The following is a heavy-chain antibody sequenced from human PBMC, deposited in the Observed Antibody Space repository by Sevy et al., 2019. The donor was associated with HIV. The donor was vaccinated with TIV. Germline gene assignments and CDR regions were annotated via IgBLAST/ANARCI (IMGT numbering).Heavy chain of an antibody. V-gene: IGHV1-69*06. J-gene: IGHJ3*02. CDR2: IIPIFGTA. CDR1: GGTFSSYA. D-gene: IGHD2-15*01. CDR3: ARDPDYYCSGGSCYIRGHAFDI. Sequence: LVKVSCKASGGTFSSYAISWVRQAPGQGLEWMGGIIPIFGTANYAQKFQGRVTITADKSTSTAYMELSSLRSEDTAVDYCARDPDYYCSGGSCYIRGHAFDIWGQGTMVTVSS.